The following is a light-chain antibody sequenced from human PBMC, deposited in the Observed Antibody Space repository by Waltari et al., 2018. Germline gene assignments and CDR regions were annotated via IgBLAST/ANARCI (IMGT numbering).Light chain of an antibody. J-gene: IGKJ4*01. CDR3: RQYHSPPQT. CDR2: WAS. CDR1: QSVLYTTNNKNY. V-gene: IGKV4-1*01. Sequence: DIVMTQSPDSLAVSLGERATINCKSSQSVLYTTNNKNYLAWYQQKPGQPPKLLIYWASTRESGVPDRFSGSGSGTNFTLTISSLQAEDVAVYYCRQYHSPPQTFGGGTKVEIK.